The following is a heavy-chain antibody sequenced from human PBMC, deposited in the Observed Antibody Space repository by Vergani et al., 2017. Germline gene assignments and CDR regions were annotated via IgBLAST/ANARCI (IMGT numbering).Heavy chain of an antibody. V-gene: IGHV1-18*01. J-gene: IGHJ4*02. CDR3: ARDYSSSSRFDYFDY. CDR2: ISAYNGNT. CDR1: GYTFTSYG. D-gene: IGHD6-6*01. Sequence: QVQLVQSGAAVKKPGASVKVSCTASGYTFTSYGISWVRQAPGQGLEWMGWISAYNGNTNYAQKLQGRVTMTTDTSTSTAYMELRSLRSDDTAVYYCARDYSSSSRFDYFDYWGQGTLVTVSS.